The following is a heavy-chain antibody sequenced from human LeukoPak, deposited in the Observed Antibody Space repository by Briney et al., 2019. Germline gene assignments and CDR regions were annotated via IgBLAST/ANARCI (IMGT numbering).Heavy chain of an antibody. CDR2: IHYTGTT. CDR3: ATNRVGTYDRPFDI. V-gene: IGHV4-59*08. Sequence: SETLSLTCIVSGGSINSHYWSWIRQPPGKGLEWIGDIHYTGTTKYNPSVKSRVTISIDTSKNQFSLELNSVTATDTAVYFCATNRVGTYDRPFDIWGQGTMVTVSS. CDR1: GGSINSHY. J-gene: IGHJ3*02. D-gene: IGHD1-26*01.